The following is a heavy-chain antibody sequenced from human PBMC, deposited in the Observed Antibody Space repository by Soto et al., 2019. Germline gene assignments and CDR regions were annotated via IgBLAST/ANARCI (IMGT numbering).Heavy chain of an antibody. CDR3: AAGGGLPRYY. V-gene: IGHV4-30-2*01. CDR1: GGSISSVGDS. D-gene: IGHD5-12*01. J-gene: IGHJ4*02. CDR2: IYHSGST. Sequence: QLQLQESGSGLVKHSQTLSLTCAVSGGSISSVGDSWSWIRQPPGKGLEWIGYIYHSGSTYYNPSLKSRVTISVDRSKNQFSLKLSSVTAADTAVYYCAAGGGLPRYYWGQGTLVTVSS.